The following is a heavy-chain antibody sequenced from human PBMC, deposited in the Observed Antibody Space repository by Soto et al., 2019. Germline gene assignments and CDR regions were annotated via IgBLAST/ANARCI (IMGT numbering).Heavy chain of an antibody. CDR1: GYTFTSYD. Sequence: QVQLVQSGAEVKKPGASVRVSCKPSGYTFTSYDINWVRQATGQGLEWMGWMNPNSGYSGHTQKFQGRVTMTRDTSISTAYMELSSLRSEDTAVYYCARTDGDLDYWGQGTLVTVSS. J-gene: IGHJ4*02. D-gene: IGHD4-17*01. CDR3: ARTDGDLDY. V-gene: IGHV1-8*01. CDR2: MNPNSGYS.